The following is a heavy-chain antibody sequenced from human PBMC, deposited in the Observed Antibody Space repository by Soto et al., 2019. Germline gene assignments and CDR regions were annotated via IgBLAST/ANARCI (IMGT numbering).Heavy chain of an antibody. CDR1: GYTFTSYA. V-gene: IGHV1-3*01. CDR2: INAGNGNT. CDR3: ARDLPPVDY. J-gene: IGHJ4*02. Sequence: QVQLVQSGAEVKKPGASVKVSCKASGYTFTSYAMHWVRQAPGQGLEWMGWINAGNGNTKYSQKFQGRVTISRDTAASTAYMELSSLRSEDRAVYYCARDLPPVDYWGQGTLVTVSA.